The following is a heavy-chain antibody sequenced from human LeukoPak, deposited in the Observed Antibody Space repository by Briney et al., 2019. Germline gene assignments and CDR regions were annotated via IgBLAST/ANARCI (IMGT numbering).Heavy chain of an antibody. CDR3: ARVSSARNGFDY. CDR2: IYYSGST. CDR1: GGSLSSGGYY. D-gene: IGHD1-14*01. V-gene: IGHV4-31*03. Sequence: PSETLSLTCTVSGGSLSSGGYYWSWIRQYPGVGLEWIGSIYYSGSTYYTPSLRSRVNISVDTSKSQFALNLTSVTAADTAVYYCARVSSARNGFDYWGQGTLVTVSS. J-gene: IGHJ4*02.